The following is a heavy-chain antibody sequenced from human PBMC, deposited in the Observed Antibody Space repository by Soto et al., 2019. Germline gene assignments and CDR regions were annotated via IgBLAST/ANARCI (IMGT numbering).Heavy chain of an antibody. CDR2: ISSSSSYT. V-gene: IGHV3-11*06. J-gene: IGHJ6*02. CDR3: ARDCIAVAGRSGMDV. CDR1: GFTFSDYY. Sequence: QVQLVESGGGLVKPGGSLRLSCAASGFTFSDYYMSWIRQAPGKGLEGVSYISSSSSYTNYADSVKGRFTISRDNAKNSLYLQMNSLRAEDTAVYYCARDCIAVAGRSGMDVWGQGTTVTVSS. D-gene: IGHD6-19*01.